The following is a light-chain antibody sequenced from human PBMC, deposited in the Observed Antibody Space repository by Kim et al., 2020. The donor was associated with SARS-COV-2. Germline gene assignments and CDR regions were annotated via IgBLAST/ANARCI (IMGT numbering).Light chain of an antibody. CDR1: QVISNS. CDR3: QKYNAAPWT. J-gene: IGKJ1*01. V-gene: IGKV1-27*01. Sequence: AFGGDRVTIAGRASQVISNSLAWYQQKPGKVPKGLIYSASALQSGVQSRFSGSGSGTDFTLTISSLQAEDVATYYCQKYNAAPWTFGQGNKVEIK. CDR2: SAS.